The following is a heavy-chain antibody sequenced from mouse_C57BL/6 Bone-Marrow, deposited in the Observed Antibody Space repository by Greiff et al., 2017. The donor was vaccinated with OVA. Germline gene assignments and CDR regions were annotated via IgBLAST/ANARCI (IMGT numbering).Heavy chain of an antibody. CDR2: ISSGGSYT. CDR3: AIYYSNYSWFAY. D-gene: IGHD2-5*01. CDR1: GFTFSSYG. J-gene: IGHJ3*01. Sequence: EVHLVESGGDLVKPGGSLKLSCAASGFTFSSYGMSWVRQTPDKRLEWVATISSGGSYTYYPDSVKGRFTISRDNAKNTLYLQMSSLKAEDTAMYYCAIYYSNYSWFAYWGQGTLVTVSA. V-gene: IGHV5-6*01.